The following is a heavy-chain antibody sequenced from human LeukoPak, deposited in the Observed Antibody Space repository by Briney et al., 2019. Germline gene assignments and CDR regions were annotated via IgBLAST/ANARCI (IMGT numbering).Heavy chain of an antibody. J-gene: IGHJ4*02. CDR3: ARDPSNTSGYFIFFDF. D-gene: IGHD6-19*01. CDR1: GYTFTGHY. CDR2: INSNSGGT. V-gene: IGHV1-2*02. Sequence: ASVKVSCRAAGYTFTGHYIHWVRQAPGQGLEWMGWINSNSGGTNYAQNFQGRVTMTRDTSVSTAYMELSRLRSDDTAVYYCARDPSNTSGYFIFFDFWGQGTLVAVSS.